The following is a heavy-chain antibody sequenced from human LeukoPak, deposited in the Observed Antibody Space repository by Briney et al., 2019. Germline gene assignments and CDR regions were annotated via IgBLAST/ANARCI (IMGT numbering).Heavy chain of an antibody. Sequence: ASVKVSCKASGYTFTGYYMHWVRQAPGQGLEWMGWINPNSGGTNYAQKFQGRVTMTRDTSISTAYMELSRLRSDDTAVYYCARVGDSSSWYPSYWGQGTLVTVSS. J-gene: IGHJ4*02. CDR3: ARVGDSSSWYPSY. D-gene: IGHD6-13*01. CDR2: INPNSGGT. CDR1: GYTFTGYY. V-gene: IGHV1-2*02.